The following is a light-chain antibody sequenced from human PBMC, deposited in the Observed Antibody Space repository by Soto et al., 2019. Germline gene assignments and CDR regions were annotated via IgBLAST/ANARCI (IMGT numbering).Light chain of an antibody. V-gene: IGKV3-11*01. J-gene: IGKJ2*01. CDR3: QQRTDWRYT. CDR2: DAS. CDR1: QSVGTY. Sequence: EIVLTQSPAILSLSPGERVTLSCRASQSVGTYLAWYRQKPGQAPRLLVYDASNRATGIPARFSGSGSGTDFTPSISSLEPEDFAVYYCQQRTDWRYTFGQGTKLEIK.